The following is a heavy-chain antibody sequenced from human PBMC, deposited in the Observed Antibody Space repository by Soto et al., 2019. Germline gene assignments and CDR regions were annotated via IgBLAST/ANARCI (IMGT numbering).Heavy chain of an antibody. Sequence: QVQLVESGGGVVQPGRSLRLSCAASGFTFSSYGMHWVRQAPGKGLEWVADIWYDGSNKYYADSVKGRFTISRDNSKNTLYLQMNSLRAEDTAVYYCARDTGYGMDVWGQGTTVTVSS. D-gene: IGHD2-8*02. CDR2: IWYDGSNK. J-gene: IGHJ6*02. CDR1: GFTFSSYG. V-gene: IGHV3-33*01. CDR3: ARDTGYGMDV.